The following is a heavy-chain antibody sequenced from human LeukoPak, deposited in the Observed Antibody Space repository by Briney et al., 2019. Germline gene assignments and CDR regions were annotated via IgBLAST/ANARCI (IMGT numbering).Heavy chain of an antibody. V-gene: IGHV3-23*01. D-gene: IGHD3-22*01. CDR1: GFTFSSYA. CDR3: AKDDTPMIVVVITTFSY. CDR2: ISGSGGST. Sequence: SGGSLRLSCAASGFTFSSYAMSWDRQAPGKGLEWASAISGSGGSTYYADSVKGRFTISRDNSKNTLYLQMNSLRAEDTAVYYCAKDDTPMIVVVITTFSYWGQGTLVTVSS. J-gene: IGHJ4*02.